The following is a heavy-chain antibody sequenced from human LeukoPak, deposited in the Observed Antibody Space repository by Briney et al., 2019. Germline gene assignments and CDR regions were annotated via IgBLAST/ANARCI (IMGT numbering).Heavy chain of an antibody. CDR1: GFTVSSYS. Sequence: PGGSLRLSCTVSGFTVSSYSMNWVRQAPGKGLEWVSSISSSSSYIYYADSVKGRFTISRDNAKNSLYLQMNSLRAEDTAVYYCARDGIPYCSSTSCYYYMDVWGKGTTVTVSS. V-gene: IGHV3-21*01. J-gene: IGHJ6*03. D-gene: IGHD2-2*01. CDR2: ISSSSSYI. CDR3: ARDGIPYCSSTSCYYYMDV.